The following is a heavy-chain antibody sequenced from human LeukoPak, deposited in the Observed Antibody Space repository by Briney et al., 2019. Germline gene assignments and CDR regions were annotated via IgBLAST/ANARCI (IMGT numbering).Heavy chain of an antibody. V-gene: IGHV4-59*01. J-gene: IGHJ6*03. CDR2: IYYSGST. CDR3: ARTTEGGYTYDYFYYYYMDV. CDR1: GGSISSYY. D-gene: IGHD5-18*01. Sequence: SETLSLTCTVSGGSISSYYWSWIRQPPGKGLEWIGYIYYSGSTNYNPSLKSRVTISVDTSKNQFSLKLSSVTAADTAVYYCARTTEGGYTYDYFYYYYMDVWGKGATVTISS.